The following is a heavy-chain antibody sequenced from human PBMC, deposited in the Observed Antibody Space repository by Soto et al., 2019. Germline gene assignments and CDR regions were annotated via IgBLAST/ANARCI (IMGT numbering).Heavy chain of an antibody. CDR1: GFTFSSYD. V-gene: IGHV3-13*01. D-gene: IGHD2-8*01. CDR3: ASTQGYGTNGVCHPVFDY. Sequence: EVQLVESGGGLVQPGGSLRLSCAASGFTFSSYDMHWVRQATGKGLEWVSAIGTAGDTYYPGSVKGRFTISRENAKNSLYLQMNSLRAEDTAVYYCASTQGYGTNGVCHPVFDYWGQGTLVTVSS. CDR2: IGTAGDT. J-gene: IGHJ4*02.